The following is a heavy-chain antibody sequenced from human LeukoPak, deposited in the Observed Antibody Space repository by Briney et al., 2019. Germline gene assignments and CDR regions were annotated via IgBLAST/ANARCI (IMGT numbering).Heavy chain of an antibody. CDR2: ISGSGGPT. J-gene: IGHJ6*02. D-gene: IGHD2-8*01. CDR3: AKRLSETNYNGLAV. CDR1: GFTYSSYG. V-gene: IGHV3-23*01. Sequence: GGSVRLPRAASGFTYSSYGVGCVRQARGKGLEGVAGISGSGGPTDYADFVKGRFTVSIDNSKNTRYLQMTTLRAGDTAVYYCAKRLSETNYNGLAVWGQGTTVTVSS.